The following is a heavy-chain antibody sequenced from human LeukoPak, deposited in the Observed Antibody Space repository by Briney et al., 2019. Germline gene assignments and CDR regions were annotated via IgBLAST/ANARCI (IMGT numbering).Heavy chain of an antibody. CDR3: ASAKVGTTLSTGD. J-gene: IGHJ4*02. D-gene: IGHD1-26*01. V-gene: IGHV1-3*01. Sequence: GASVKVSCKASGYTLTSYCFHWVRQAPGQRLEWVGWINAGNGNTKYSQKLQGRVSITRDTSANTAYMEVSSLRSEDTAVYYCASAKVGTTLSTGDCGQGTMVTVSS. CDR1: GYTLTSYC. CDR2: INAGNGNT.